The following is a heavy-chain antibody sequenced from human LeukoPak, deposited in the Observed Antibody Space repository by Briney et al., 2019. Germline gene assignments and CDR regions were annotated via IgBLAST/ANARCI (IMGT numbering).Heavy chain of an antibody. CDR3: ARDGYDSSGYYFDY. CDR1: GFTFSTYE. J-gene: IGHJ4*02. Sequence: GGSLRLSCAASGFTFSTYEMNWVRQAPGKGLEWVSYIGTSGSPIYYADSVKGRFTISRDNSKNTLYLQMNSLRAEDTAVYYCARDGYDSSGYYFDYWGQGTLVTVSS. D-gene: IGHD3-22*01. CDR2: IGTSGSPI. V-gene: IGHV3-48*03.